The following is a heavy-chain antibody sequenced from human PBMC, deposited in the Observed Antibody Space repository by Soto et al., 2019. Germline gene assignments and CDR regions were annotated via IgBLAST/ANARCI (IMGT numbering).Heavy chain of an antibody. V-gene: IGHV1-69*02. D-gene: IGHD1-26*01. CDR1: GGTFSSYT. Sequence: ASVKVSCKASGGTFSSYTISWVRQAPGQGLEWMGRIIPILGIANYAQKFQGRVTITADKSTSTAYMELSSLRSEDTAVYYCARGLGREDGKHWGQGTLVTVSS. J-gene: IGHJ1*01. CDR2: IIPILGIA. CDR3: ARGLGREDGKH.